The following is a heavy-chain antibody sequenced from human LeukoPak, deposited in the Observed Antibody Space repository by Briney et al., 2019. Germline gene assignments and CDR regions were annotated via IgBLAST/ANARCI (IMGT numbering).Heavy chain of an antibody. CDR2: IRYDGSNK. J-gene: IGHJ4*02. D-gene: IGHD2-2*01. V-gene: IGHV3-30*02. Sequence: HPGGSLRLSCAASGFGFSNYGMHWVRQAPGKGLEWVAFIRYDGSNKYYADSVKGRFTISRDNSMNTLYLQMNSLRAEDTAVYYCAKVIIGSCSSTGCFDYWGQGTLVTVSS. CDR3: AKVIIGSCSSTGCFDY. CDR1: GFGFSNYG.